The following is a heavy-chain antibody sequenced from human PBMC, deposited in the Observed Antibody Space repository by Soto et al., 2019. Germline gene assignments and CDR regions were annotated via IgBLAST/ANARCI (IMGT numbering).Heavy chain of an antibody. CDR1: GGSFSGYY. CDR2: INHSGST. J-gene: IGHJ5*02. D-gene: IGHD6-19*01. Sequence: SETLSLTCAVYGGSFSGYYWSWIRQPPGKGLEWIGEINHSGSTNYNPSLKSRVTISVDTSKNQFSLKLSSVTAADTAVYYCARIWQWLVYGWFDPWGQGTLVTVSS. CDR3: ARIWQWLVYGWFDP. V-gene: IGHV4-34*01.